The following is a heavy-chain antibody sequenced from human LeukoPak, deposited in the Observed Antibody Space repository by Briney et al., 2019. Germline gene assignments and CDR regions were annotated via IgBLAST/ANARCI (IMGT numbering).Heavy chain of an antibody. J-gene: IGHJ4*02. Sequence: GGSLRLSCAASAFTFSRYWMTWVRQAPGKGVEWVANIKEDGSEKYYVDSVKGRFSISRDNTKNSLYLQMNSLRAEDTAVYYCARGGYTSSWYISRDYWGQGTLVTVSS. V-gene: IGHV3-7*01. CDR1: AFTFSRYW. CDR3: ARGGYTSSWYISRDY. D-gene: IGHD6-13*01. CDR2: IKEDGSEK.